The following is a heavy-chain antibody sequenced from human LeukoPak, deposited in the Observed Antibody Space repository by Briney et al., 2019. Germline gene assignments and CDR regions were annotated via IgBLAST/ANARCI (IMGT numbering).Heavy chain of an antibody. CDR2: IKSDGIST. Sequence: GGSLRLSCAASGFTFSGYWMHWVRQAPGKGLVWVARIKSDGISTTYADSVKGRFTISRDNANNTLYLQMNSLRAEDTAVYYCARDPYSGNYGAYYYYYMDVWGKGTTVTISS. CDR1: GFTFSGYW. J-gene: IGHJ6*03. CDR3: ARDPYSGNYGAYYYYYMDV. V-gene: IGHV3-74*03. D-gene: IGHD1-26*01.